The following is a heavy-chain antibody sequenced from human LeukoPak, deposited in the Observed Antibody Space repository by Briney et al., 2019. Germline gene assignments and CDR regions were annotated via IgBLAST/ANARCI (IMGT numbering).Heavy chain of an antibody. CDR2: IRYDGSNK. J-gene: IGHJ4*02. CDR1: GFTFGSYG. Sequence: GGSLRLSCAASGFTFGSYGMHWVRQAPGKGLEWVAFIRYDGSNKYYADSVKGRFTISRDNSKNTLYLQMNSLRAEDTAVYYCAKTFTPVVGPHYFDYWGQGTLVTVSS. V-gene: IGHV3-30*02. D-gene: IGHD1-26*01. CDR3: AKTFTPVVGPHYFDY.